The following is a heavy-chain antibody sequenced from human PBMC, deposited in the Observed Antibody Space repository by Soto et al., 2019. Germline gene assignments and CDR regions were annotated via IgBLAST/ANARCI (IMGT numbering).Heavy chain of an antibody. V-gene: IGHV4-30-2*01. CDR2: IYHSGST. D-gene: IGHD3-10*01. CDR3: ARDMSYYYGSGNINWFDP. CDR1: GGSISSGGYS. Sequence: SETLSLTCAVSGGSISSGGYSWTWIRQPPGKGLEWIGYIYHSGSTYYNPSLKSRVTISVDRSKNQFSLKLSSVTAADTAVYYCARDMSYYYGSGNINWFDPWGQGTLVTVSS. J-gene: IGHJ5*02.